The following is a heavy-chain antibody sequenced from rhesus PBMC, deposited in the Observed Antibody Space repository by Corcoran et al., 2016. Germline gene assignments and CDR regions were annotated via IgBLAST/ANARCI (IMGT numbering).Heavy chain of an antibody. Sequence: QVQLQESGPGLVKPSETLSLTCTVPGASISSYWWSWIRHPPGKGREGIGESNGNIGRPNYTPSLKSRGSISRDTSKNQFSLKLSSVTAADTAVYYCAIITEAVLQFLEWLSPFDYWGQGVLVTVSS. CDR3: AIITEAVLQFLEWLSPFDY. D-gene: IGHD3-3*01. J-gene: IGHJ4*01. CDR2: SNGNIGRP. V-gene: IGHV4-80*01. CDR1: GASISSYW.